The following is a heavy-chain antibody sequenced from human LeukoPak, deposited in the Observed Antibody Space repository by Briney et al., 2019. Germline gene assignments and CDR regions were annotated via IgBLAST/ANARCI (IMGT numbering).Heavy chain of an antibody. J-gene: IGHJ4*02. CDR2: IDPSGGST. CDR3: ARDKSGTTQGDSDY. V-gene: IGHV1-46*01. Sequence: ASVKVSCKASGYTFTRYYMHWVRQAPGQGLEWMGIIDPSGGSTSYAQKFQGRVTMTRDTSTSTVYMDQSSLRSEDTAVYYCARDKSGTTQGDSDYWGQGTLVTVSS. D-gene: IGHD1-1*01. CDR1: GYTFTRYY.